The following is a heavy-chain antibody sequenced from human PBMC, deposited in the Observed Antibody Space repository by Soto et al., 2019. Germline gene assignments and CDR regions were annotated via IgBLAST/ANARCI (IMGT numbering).Heavy chain of an antibody. J-gene: IGHJ4*02. CDR3: ARENEMVVFDY. Sequence: SETLSLSCTVSGGSISSGDYYWSWIRQPPGKGLEWIGYIYYSGSTYYNPSLKSRVTISVDTSKNQFSLKLSSVTAADTAVYYCARENEMVVFDYWGQGTLVTVSS. CDR2: IYYSGST. D-gene: IGHD3-10*01. CDR1: GGSISSGDYY. V-gene: IGHV4-30-4*01.